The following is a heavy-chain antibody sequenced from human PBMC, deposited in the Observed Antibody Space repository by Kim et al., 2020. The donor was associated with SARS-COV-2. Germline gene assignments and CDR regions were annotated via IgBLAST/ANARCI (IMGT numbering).Heavy chain of an antibody. CDR1: GGSISSSSYY. D-gene: IGHD3-9*01. CDR3: ARSPYYDILTGYFPYGHWFDP. CDR2: IYYSGST. Sequence: SETLSLTCTVSGGSISSSSYYWGWIRQPPGKGLEWIGSIYYSGSTYYNPSLKSRVTISVDTSKNQFSLKLSSVTAADTAVYYCARSPYYDILTGYFPYGHWFDPWGQGTLVTVSS. J-gene: IGHJ5*02. V-gene: IGHV4-39*01.